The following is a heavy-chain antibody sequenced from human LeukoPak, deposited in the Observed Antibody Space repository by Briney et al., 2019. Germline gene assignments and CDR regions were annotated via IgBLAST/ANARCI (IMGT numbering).Heavy chain of an antibody. CDR2: ISTSSRYI. V-gene: IGHV3-21*01. D-gene: IGHD2-2*01. Sequence: GGSLRLSCAASGFTFSSFDMNWVRQAPGKGLEWVSSISTSSRYIYYRDSVKGRFTISRDDAKNSLYMQMNSLRVEDTAVYYCARADCSGSTCYLRRSWFDPWGQGTLVTVSS. CDR3: ARADCSGSTCYLRRSWFDP. CDR1: GFTFSSFD. J-gene: IGHJ5*02.